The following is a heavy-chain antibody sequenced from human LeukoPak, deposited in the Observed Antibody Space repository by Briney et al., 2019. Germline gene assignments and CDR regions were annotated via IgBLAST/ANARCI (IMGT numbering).Heavy chain of an antibody. D-gene: IGHD2-2*01. Sequence: GGSLRLSCAAPGFTFSSYAMSWVRQAPGKGLEWVSAISGSGGSTYYADSVKGRFTISRDNSKNTLYLQMNSLRAEDTAVYYCAKDDCSSTSCYLFDYWGQGTLVTVSS. CDR1: GFTFSSYA. CDR3: AKDDCSSTSCYLFDY. J-gene: IGHJ4*02. V-gene: IGHV3-23*01. CDR2: ISGSGGST.